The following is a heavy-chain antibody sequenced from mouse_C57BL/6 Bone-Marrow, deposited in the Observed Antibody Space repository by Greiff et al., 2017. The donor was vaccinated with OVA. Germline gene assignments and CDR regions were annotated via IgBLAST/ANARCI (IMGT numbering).Heavy chain of an antibody. CDR3: ARRIITTVVAGSYYAMDY. CDR2: IHPNSGST. D-gene: IGHD1-1*01. J-gene: IGHJ4*01. V-gene: IGHV1-64*01. Sequence: QVHVKQSGAELVKPGASVKLSCKASGYTFTSYWMHWVKQRPGQGLEWIGMIHPNSGSTNYNEKFKSKATLTVDKSSSTAYMQLSSLTSEDSAVYYCARRIITTVVAGSYYAMDYWGQGTSVTVSS. CDR1: GYTFTSYW.